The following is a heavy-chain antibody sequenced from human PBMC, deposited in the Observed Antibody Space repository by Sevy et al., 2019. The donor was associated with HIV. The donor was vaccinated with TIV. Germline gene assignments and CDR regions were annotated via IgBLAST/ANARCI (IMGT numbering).Heavy chain of an antibody. D-gene: IGHD3-10*01. J-gene: IGHJ6*02. V-gene: IGHV3-23*01. CDR1: GFTFSSYA. CDR3: AKDRRGVMVRAAISHGGDNYGMDV. Sequence: GGSLRLSCAASGFTFSSYAMSWVRRAPGKGLEWVSDSSGSGGSTDYADSVKGRFTISRDNSKNTLYLQMNSLRAEDTGVYYCAKDRRGVMVRAAISHGGDNYGMDVWGQGTTVTVSS. CDR2: SSGSGGST.